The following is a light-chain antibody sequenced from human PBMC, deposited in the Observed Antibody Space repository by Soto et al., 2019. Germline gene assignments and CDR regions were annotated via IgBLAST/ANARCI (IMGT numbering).Light chain of an antibody. J-gene: IGLJ1*01. CDR2: DVT. Sequence: QSVMTQPASVSGSPRQSLTTSCTGTSGDVGGYNFVSWYQQYPGKAPKLMIHDVTARPSGVSIRFSGSKSGTTASLTISGLQPEDEDDYYCCSYASSTSYVFGTGNEVTV. CDR1: SGDVGGYNF. V-gene: IGLV2-14*01. CDR3: CSYASSTSYV.